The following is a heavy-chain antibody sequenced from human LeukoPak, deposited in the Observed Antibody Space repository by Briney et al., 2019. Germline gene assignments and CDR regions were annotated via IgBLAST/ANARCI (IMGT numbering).Heavy chain of an antibody. CDR2: IYPGDSDT. CDR3: ARHATSVAATNY. CDR1: GYSFTSYW. D-gene: IGHD6-19*01. Sequence: GQSLKISCTGSGYSFTSYWIGWVRQMPGKGLEWMGIIYPGDSDTRYSPSFQGQVTISADKSINTAYLQWSSLKASDTAIYYCARHATSVAATNYWGQGTLVTVSS. J-gene: IGHJ4*02. V-gene: IGHV5-51*01.